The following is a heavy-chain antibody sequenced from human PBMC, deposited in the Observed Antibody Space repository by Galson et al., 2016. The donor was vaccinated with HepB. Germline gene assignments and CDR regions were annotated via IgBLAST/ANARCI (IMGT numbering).Heavy chain of an antibody. D-gene: IGHD3/OR15-3a*01. CDR3: ASYEFYSGPF. J-gene: IGHJ4*02. V-gene: IGHV1-46*01. CDR2: ITPIGNST. CDR1: GYSFTRYY. Sequence: SVKVSCKASGYSFTRYYMHWVRQAPGQGLEWMGIITPIGNSTTYAQKFQGRVTMTGVTSTSTVYMDLSSLRSEDTAVYYCASYEFYSGPFWGQGAQVTVSS.